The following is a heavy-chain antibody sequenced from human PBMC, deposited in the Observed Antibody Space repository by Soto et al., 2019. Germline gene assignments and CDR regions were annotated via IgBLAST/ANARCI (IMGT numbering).Heavy chain of an antibody. V-gene: IGHV1-3*01. CDR1: GYTFTSYA. CDR3: AKGLRVVVTAIPYYFDY. J-gene: IGHJ4*02. CDR2: INAGNGNT. Sequence: ASVKVSCKASGYTFTSYAMHWVRQAPGQRLEWMGWINAGNGNTKYSQKFQGRVTMTTDTSTSTAYMELNSLRAEDTAVYYCAKGLRVVVTAIPYYFDYWGQGTLVTVSS. D-gene: IGHD2-21*02.